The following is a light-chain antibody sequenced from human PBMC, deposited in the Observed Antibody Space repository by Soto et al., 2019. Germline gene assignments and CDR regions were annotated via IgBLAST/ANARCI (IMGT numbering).Light chain of an antibody. Sequence: QSVLTQPPSVSGAPGQRVTISCTGSRANIGAGYDVHWYQQLPGTAPKLLIYGNSNRPSGVTDRFSGSKSGTSASLAITGLQAEDEADYYCQSYDSSLSGWVFGGGTQLTVL. CDR1: RANIGAGYD. CDR2: GNS. CDR3: QSYDSSLSGWV. V-gene: IGLV1-40*01. J-gene: IGLJ3*02.